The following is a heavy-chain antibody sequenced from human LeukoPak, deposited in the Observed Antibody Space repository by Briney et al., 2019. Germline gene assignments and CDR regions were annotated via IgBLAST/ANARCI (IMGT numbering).Heavy chain of an antibody. D-gene: IGHD4-17*01. Sequence: GASVKVSCKASGYTFTSYGISWVRQAPGQGLEWMGGIIPIFGTANYAQKFQGRVTITADESTSTAYMELSSLRSEDTAVYYCARAGDRRVTTNWFDPWGQGTLVTVSS. CDR3: ARAGDRRVTTNWFDP. J-gene: IGHJ5*02. CDR1: GYTFTSYG. CDR2: IIPIFGTA. V-gene: IGHV1-69*13.